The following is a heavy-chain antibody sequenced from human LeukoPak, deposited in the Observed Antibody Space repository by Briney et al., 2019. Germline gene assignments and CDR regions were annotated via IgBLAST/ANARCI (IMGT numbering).Heavy chain of an antibody. J-gene: IGHJ3*02. V-gene: IGHV1-8*03. CDR3: SRGPPYCTSTTCPGAAFDI. CDR1: EYTFTNYD. Sequence: GASVKVSCKASEYTFTNYDINWVRQATGQGLEWMGWMNPNIGDTGYAQKSQGRVTITRNTSITTVYMELTSLRSDDTAVYYCSRGPPYCTSTTCPGAAFDIWGQGTLVTVSS. D-gene: IGHD2-2*01. CDR2: MNPNIGDT.